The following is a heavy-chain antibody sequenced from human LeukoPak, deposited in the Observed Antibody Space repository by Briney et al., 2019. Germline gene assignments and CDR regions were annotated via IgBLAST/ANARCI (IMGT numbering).Heavy chain of an antibody. J-gene: IGHJ3*02. D-gene: IGHD3-10*01. V-gene: IGHV3-23*01. CDR3: ARDSYWLGGTIGAFDI. CDR1: GFTLSTYA. CDR2: ISGNGAGT. Sequence: GGSLRLSCAASGFTLSTYAMSWVRQAPGQGLEWVSAISGNGAGTYYAESVKGRFTISRDNAKNSLYLQINSLRAEDTAVYYCARDSYWLGGTIGAFDIWGQGTMVTVSS.